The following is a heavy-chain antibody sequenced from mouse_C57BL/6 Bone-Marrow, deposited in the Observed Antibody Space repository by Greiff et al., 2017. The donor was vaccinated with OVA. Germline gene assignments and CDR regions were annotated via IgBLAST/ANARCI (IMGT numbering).Heavy chain of an antibody. CDR2: ISGGGGNP. CDR3: ARVRSAY. Sequence: EVKLVESGGGLVKPGGSLKLSCAASGFTFSSYTMYWVRQTPEKRLEWVATISGGGGNPYYQDSVKGRFTISRDNAKNTLYLQMSSLRSEDTALYCCARVRSAYWGQGTTLTVSS. J-gene: IGHJ2*01. V-gene: IGHV5-9*01. CDR1: GFTFSSYT.